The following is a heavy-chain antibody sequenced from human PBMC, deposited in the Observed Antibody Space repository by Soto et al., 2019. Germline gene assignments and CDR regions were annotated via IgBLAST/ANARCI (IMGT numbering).Heavy chain of an antibody. D-gene: IGHD2-21*02. CDR3: ANPLRGDYYFFQH. CDR2: VYYSGST. Sequence: PSETLSLTCTVSGVSITTSSYFWGWIRQPPGKGLEWIGSVYYSGSTYYNPSLKSRVTISVDTSKNQFSLKLTSVTAADTAVYNCANPLRGDYYFFQHWGQGPLVTVSS. V-gene: IGHV4-39*01. CDR1: GVSITTSSYF. J-gene: IGHJ1*01.